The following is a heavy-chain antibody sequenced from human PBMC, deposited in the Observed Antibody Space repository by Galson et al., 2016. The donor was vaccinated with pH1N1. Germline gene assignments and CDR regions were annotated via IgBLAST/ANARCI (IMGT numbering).Heavy chain of an antibody. CDR3: ARRYFDY. CDR1: GFTFSTYW. CDR2: INQDGSEK. J-gene: IGHJ4*02. Sequence: SLRLSCAASGFTFSTYWMHWVRQAPGKGLEWVANINQDGSEKHYVDSVKGRFTISRDNAKNSLFLQMNSLRAEDTAVYYCARRYFDYWGRGTLVSVSS. V-gene: IGHV3-7*03.